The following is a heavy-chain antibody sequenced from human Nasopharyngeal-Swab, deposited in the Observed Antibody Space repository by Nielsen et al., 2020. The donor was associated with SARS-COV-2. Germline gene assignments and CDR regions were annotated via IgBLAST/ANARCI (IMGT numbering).Heavy chain of an antibody. CDR3: AKVRTNYGMGLNGALDP. J-gene: IGHJ5*02. CDR1: GGTFRNSG. V-gene: IGHV1-69*13. CDR2: IIPVFGTP. Sequence: SVKVSCKSSGGTFRNSGFIWVRQAPGHGLGWMGGIIPVFGTPLYAQKFQGRVTISADESTTTTYMELSSLRSQDTAVYYCAKVRTNYGMGLNGALDPWGQGTLVNVSS. D-gene: IGHD4-17*01.